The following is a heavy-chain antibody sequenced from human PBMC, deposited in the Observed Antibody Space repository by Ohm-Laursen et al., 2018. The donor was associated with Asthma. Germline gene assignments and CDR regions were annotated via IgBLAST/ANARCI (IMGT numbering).Heavy chain of an antibody. J-gene: IGHJ4*02. V-gene: IGHV4-30-4*02. CDR3: ARGTFYYESTGYYFFDH. D-gene: IGHD3-22*01. Sequence: SDTLSHTCTVSGDSISSGNNYWSWIRQHPGKGLEWIGYIYYSGITYSNPSLRSRVSISVDTSKNQFSLKLTPVTAADTAVYYCARGTFYYESTGYYFFDHWGQGALVTVSS. CDR1: GDSISSGNNY. CDR2: IYYSGIT.